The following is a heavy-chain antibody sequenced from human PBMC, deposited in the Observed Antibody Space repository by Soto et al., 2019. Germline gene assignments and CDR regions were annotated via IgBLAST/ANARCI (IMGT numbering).Heavy chain of an antibody. V-gene: IGHV4-39*01. CDR2: IYYSGST. Sequence: PSETLSLTCTVSGGSISSSSYYWGWIRQPPGKGLEWIGSIYYSGSTYYNPSLKSRVTISVDTSKNQFSLKLSSVTAADTAVYYCARRDYYDSSGYYYPYYFDYWGQGTLVT. D-gene: IGHD3-22*01. CDR1: GGSISSSSYY. J-gene: IGHJ4*02. CDR3: ARRDYYDSSGYYYPYYFDY.